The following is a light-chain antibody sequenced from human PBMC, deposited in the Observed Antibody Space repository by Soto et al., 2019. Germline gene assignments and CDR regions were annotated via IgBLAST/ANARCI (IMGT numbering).Light chain of an antibody. Sequence: DIQMTQSPSSLSASVGDRVTITCQASQDIKNYLNWYQQKPGKVPKVLMYDAFNLQTGVPSRFSGSGSGTDFTFTISSLQPEDFATYYCQQYDKFPYTFGQGTRVEIK. CDR3: QQYDKFPYT. J-gene: IGKJ2*01. V-gene: IGKV1-33*01. CDR2: DAF. CDR1: QDIKNY.